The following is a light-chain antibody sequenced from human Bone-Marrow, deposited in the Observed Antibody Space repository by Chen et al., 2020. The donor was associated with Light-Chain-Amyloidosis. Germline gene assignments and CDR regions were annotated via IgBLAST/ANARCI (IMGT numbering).Light chain of an antibody. V-gene: IGLV6-57*02. CDR3: QSYDSSNRV. CDR1: SGSIASNY. CDR2: EDN. Sequence: NFMLTPPHSLSESPGKTVTISCTGSSGSIASNYVQWYQQRPGSAPTTVIYEDNQRPSGVPDRFSGSIDSSSNSASLTISGLKTEDEADYYCQSYDSSNRVFGGGTKLTVL. J-gene: IGLJ3*02.